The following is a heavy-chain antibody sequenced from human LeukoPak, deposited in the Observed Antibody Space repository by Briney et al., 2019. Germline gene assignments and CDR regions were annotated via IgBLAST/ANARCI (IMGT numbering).Heavy chain of an antibody. V-gene: IGHV3-74*01. CDR2: INTDGTVT. CDR3: ATKQWLAPPPDS. D-gene: IGHD6-19*01. Sequence: GGSLRLSCAASGFTFSKYWMLWVRQAPGKGLESVSRINTDGTVTTYADSVKGRFIVSRDNADNTLFLQMNSVRDEDTAVYYCATKQWLAPPPDSWGQGTPVTVSS. J-gene: IGHJ4*02. CDR1: GFTFSKYW.